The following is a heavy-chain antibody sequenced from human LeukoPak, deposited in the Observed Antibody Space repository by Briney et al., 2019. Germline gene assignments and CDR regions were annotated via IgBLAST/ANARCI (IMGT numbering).Heavy chain of an antibody. Sequence: PSETLSLTCTVSGDSISSYYWSWIRQPPGKGLEWIGYVYYSGSTNYNPSLKSRVTISLNTSKTKFSLKLNAVTAADTAVYYCARGYYDSSRYYFDAFDIWGQGTMVTVSS. D-gene: IGHD3-22*01. CDR1: GDSISSYY. V-gene: IGHV4-59*01. CDR2: VYYSGST. CDR3: ARGYYDSSRYYFDAFDI. J-gene: IGHJ3*02.